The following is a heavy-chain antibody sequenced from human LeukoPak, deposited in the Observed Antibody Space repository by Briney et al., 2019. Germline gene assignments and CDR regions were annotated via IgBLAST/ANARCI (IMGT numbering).Heavy chain of an antibody. Sequence: PSETLSLTCTVSGGSISSSSYYWGWIRQPPGKGLEWIGEIYHSGSTNYNPSLKSRVTISVDKSKNQFSLKLSSVTAADTAVYYCATSIAAAGYYWYFDLWGRGTLVTVSS. CDR2: IYHSGST. CDR1: GGSISSSSYY. CDR3: ATSIAAAGYYWYFDL. V-gene: IGHV4-39*07. D-gene: IGHD6-13*01. J-gene: IGHJ2*01.